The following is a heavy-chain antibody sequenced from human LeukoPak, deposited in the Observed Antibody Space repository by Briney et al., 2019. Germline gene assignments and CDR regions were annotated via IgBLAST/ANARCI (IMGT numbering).Heavy chain of an antibody. CDR2: ISTSGSTI. V-gene: IGHV3-11*01. D-gene: IGHD2-15*01. CDR1: GFTFSDYY. CDR3: ARARRARYCSGSSCYGELY. J-gene: IGHJ4*02. Sequence: AGGSLRLSCAASGFTFSDYYMNWIRQAPGKGLEWVSYISTSGSTISYADSVKGRFAISRDNAKNSQYLQMNSLRAEDTAVYFCARARRARYCSGSSCYGELYWGQGTLVTVSS.